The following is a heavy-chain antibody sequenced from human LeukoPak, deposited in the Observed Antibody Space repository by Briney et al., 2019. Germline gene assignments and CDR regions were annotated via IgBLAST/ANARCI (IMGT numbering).Heavy chain of an antibody. CDR1: GFTFSNYW. D-gene: IGHD2-2*01. V-gene: IGHV3-7*01. CDR3: ACTATCSF. J-gene: IGHJ3*01. CDR2: IKQDGSEK. Sequence: PGGSLRLSCAASGFTFSNYWMPWVRQAPGKGLEWVANIKQDGSEKNYVDSVKGRFTISRDNAQNSLYLQMNSLRAEDTSGYYCACTATCSFWGQGKMVTVSA.